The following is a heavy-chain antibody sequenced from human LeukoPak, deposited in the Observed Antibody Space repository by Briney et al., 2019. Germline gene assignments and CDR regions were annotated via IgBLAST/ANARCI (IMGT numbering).Heavy chain of an antibody. Sequence: GGSLRLSCAASGFTFSSYSMNWVRQAPGKGLEWVSSISSSSSYIYYADSVKGRFTISRDNAKNSLYLQMNSLRAEDTAVYSCAREGGSYGADAFDIWGQGTMVTVSS. V-gene: IGHV3-21*01. D-gene: IGHD1-26*01. CDR3: AREGGSYGADAFDI. CDR1: GFTFSSYS. CDR2: ISSSSSYI. J-gene: IGHJ3*02.